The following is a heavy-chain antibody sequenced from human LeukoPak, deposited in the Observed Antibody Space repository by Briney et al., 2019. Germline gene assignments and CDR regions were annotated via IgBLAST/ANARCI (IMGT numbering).Heavy chain of an antibody. V-gene: IGHV3-30*04. CDR2: ISYDESIK. D-gene: IGHD2-21*01. Sequence: GGSLRLSCTASGFTFGDYAMSWFRQAPGKGLEWVALISYDESIKYYADSVKGRFTISRDNSKNTLYLQMNSLRAEDTAVYYCAKDNDWYPDYWGQGTLVTVSS. CDR1: GFTFGDYA. CDR3: AKDNDWYPDY. J-gene: IGHJ4*02.